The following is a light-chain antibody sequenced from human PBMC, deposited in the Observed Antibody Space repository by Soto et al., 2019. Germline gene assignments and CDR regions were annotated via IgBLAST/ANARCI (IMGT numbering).Light chain of an antibody. J-gene: IGLJ1*01. Sequence: QSALTQPPSVSGSPGQSVTISCSGTNSDVGSYNRVSWYQQPPGTAPKLVIYEVTNRPSGVPDRFSGSKSGNTASLTISGLQAEDEADYYCSSWTSTSTYVFGTGTKVTVL. CDR1: NSDVGSYNR. V-gene: IGLV2-18*02. CDR3: SSWTSTSTYV. CDR2: EVT.